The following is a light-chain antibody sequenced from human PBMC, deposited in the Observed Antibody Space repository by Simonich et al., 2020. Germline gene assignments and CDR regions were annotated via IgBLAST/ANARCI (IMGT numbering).Light chain of an antibody. CDR2: GAS. Sequence: EIVMTQSPATLSVSPGERATLSCRASQSVSSNLAWYQQKPGQAPRLRIYGASTRATGIPARFSGSGSATEFTLTISSMQSEDFAGYYCQQYNNWPLTFGGGTKVEIK. CDR1: QSVSSN. V-gene: IGKV3-15*01. CDR3: QQYNNWPLT. J-gene: IGKJ4*01.